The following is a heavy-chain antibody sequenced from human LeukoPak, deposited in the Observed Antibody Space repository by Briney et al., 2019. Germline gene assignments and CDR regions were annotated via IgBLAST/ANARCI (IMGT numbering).Heavy chain of an antibody. J-gene: IGHJ4*02. V-gene: IGHV3-15*01. CDR2: IKSKTDGGTT. D-gene: IGHD4-17*01. CDR3: ITDPGDYENY. Sequence: GGSLRLSCTASGESFKCAGKMGVPGARGEALVWVGRIKSKTDGGTTDYTAPVKGRFSISRDDSKDTLYLQMNSLKIDDTAVYFCITDPGDYENYWGQGTLVTVSS. CDR1: GESFKCAG.